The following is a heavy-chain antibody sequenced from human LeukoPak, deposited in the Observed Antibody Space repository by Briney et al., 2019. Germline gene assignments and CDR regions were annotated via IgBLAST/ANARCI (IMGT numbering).Heavy chain of an antibody. Sequence: GGSLRLSCAASGFTFSVYDMSWLRQAPGKGLEWLSYISSSGSTIYYADSVKGRFTISRDNSKNTLYLQMNSLRAEDTAVYYCAKVFRRGSYRYIKVGEHLFDYWGQGTLVTVSS. CDR1: GFTFSVYD. D-gene: IGHD3-16*02. CDR3: AKVFRRGSYRYIKVGEHLFDY. J-gene: IGHJ4*02. CDR2: ISSSGSTI. V-gene: IGHV3-48*03.